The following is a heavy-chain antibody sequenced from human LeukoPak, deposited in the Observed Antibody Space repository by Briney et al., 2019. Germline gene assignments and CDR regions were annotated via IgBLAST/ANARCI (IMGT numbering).Heavy chain of an antibody. CDR1: GFTFSSYG. V-gene: IGHV3-30*02. J-gene: IGHJ4*02. CDR3: AKGAEQQLVTSFDY. CDR2: IRYDGSNK. D-gene: IGHD6-13*01. Sequence: GGSLRLSCAASGFTFSSYGMHWVRQAPGKGLEWVAFIRYDGSNKYYADSVKGRFTISRDNSKNTLYLQMNSLRAEDTAVYYCAKGAEQQLVTSFDYWGQGTLVTVSS.